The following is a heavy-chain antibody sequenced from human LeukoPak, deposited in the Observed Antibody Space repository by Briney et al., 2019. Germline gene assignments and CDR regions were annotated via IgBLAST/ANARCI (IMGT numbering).Heavy chain of an antibody. CDR3: ARDQEAFDY. V-gene: IGHV1-46*01. Sequence: ASVKVSCKASGYSFTSNDIHWVRQAPGQGLEWMGMINPRDGSTSYAQKFQGRVTVTRDTSTSTVHMELSGLRSEDTAVYYCARDQEAFDYWGQGTLVTVSS. CDR1: GYSFTSND. J-gene: IGHJ4*02. CDR2: INPRDGST.